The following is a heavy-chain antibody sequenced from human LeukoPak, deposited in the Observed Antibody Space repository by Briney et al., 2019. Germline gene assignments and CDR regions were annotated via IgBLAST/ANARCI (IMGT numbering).Heavy chain of an antibody. CDR2: IKSKTDGGTT. J-gene: IGHJ5*01. CDR3: TTGLERRSWFDS. V-gene: IGHV3-15*01. CDR1: GFTFSNAW. D-gene: IGHD1-1*01. Sequence: GGSLRLSCAASGFTFSNAWMSWVRQAPGKGLEWVGRIKSKTDGGTTDYAAPVKGRFTISRDDSKNTLYLQMNSLKTEDTAVYYCTTGLERRSWFDSWGQGTLVTVSS.